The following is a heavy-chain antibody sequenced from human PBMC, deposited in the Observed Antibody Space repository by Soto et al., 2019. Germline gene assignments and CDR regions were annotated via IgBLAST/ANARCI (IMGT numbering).Heavy chain of an antibody. J-gene: IGHJ4*02. CDR2: IIPILDIT. CDR3: ARGVLGESPANDLDN. CDR1: GGTFSTYI. Sequence: QVQLVQSGAEVKKPGASVKVSCKASGGTFSTYIISWVRQAPGQGLEWMGRIIPILDITNYAQNFQGRVTISADKSTSTAYMELSSLISEDTAVYYCARGVLGESPANDLDNWGQGTLVTVSS. D-gene: IGHD3-16*01. V-gene: IGHV1-69*02.